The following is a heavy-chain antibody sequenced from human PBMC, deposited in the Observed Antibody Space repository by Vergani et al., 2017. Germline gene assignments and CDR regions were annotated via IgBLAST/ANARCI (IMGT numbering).Heavy chain of an antibody. V-gene: IGHV3-7*01. J-gene: IGHJ6*03. CDR1: GFTFSSYW. CDR3: ARDLWGSYYYYYMDV. Sequence: EVQLVESGGGLVQPGGSLRLSCAASGFTFSSYWMSWVRQAPGKGLEWVANIKQDGSEKYYVDSVKGRFTISRDNAKNSLYLQMNSLRAEDTAVYYCARDLWGSYYYYYMDVWGKGTTVTVSS. CDR2: IKQDGSEK. D-gene: IGHD3-16*01.